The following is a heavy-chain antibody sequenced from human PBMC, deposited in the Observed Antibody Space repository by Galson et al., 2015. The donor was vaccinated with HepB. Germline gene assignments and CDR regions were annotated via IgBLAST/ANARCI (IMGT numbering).Heavy chain of an antibody. J-gene: IGHJ4*02. CDR3: ARHVQNGYNYLPGDY. CDR2: IDPSDSYT. D-gene: IGHD5-24*01. CDR1: GYSFISHW. V-gene: IGHV5-10-1*01. Sequence: QSGAEVKKPGESLRISCKGSGYSFISHWISWVRQMPGKGLEWMGRIDPSDSYTNYSPSFQGHVTFSADKSITTAYLQWSSLKASDTAMYYCARHVQNGYNYLPGDYCGQGTLVTVSS.